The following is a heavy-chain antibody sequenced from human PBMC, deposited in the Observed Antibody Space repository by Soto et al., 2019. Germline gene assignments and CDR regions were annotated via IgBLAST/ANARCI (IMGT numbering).Heavy chain of an antibody. CDR3: ARAAPRYCSGGSCYSGRDS. Sequence: QVQLQQWGAGLLKPSETLSLTCAVYGGSFSGYYWSWIRQPPGKGLEWIGEINHSGSTNYNPSLKSRVTSSGDTSKNQFSLKLSSVTAADTAVYYCARAAPRYCSGGSCYSGRDSWGQGTLVTVSS. CDR1: GGSFSGYY. V-gene: IGHV4-34*01. J-gene: IGHJ4*02. D-gene: IGHD2-15*01. CDR2: INHSGST.